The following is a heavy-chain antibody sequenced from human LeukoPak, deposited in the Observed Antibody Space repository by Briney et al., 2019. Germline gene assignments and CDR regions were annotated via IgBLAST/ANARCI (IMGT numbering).Heavy chain of an antibody. CDR1: GFTFSTYA. J-gene: IGHJ5*02. Sequence: GGSLRLSCAASGFTFSTYAMSWVRQAPGKGLEWVSAISGSGGSTYYADSVKGRFTISRDNAKNSLYLQMNSLRAEDTAVYYCASQPRWFDPWGQGTLVTVSS. CDR3: ASQPRWFDP. V-gene: IGHV3-23*01. D-gene: IGHD1-14*01. CDR2: ISGSGGST.